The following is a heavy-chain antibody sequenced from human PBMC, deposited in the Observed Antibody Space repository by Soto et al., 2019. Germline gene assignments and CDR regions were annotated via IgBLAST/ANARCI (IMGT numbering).Heavy chain of an antibody. J-gene: IGHJ4*02. D-gene: IGHD1-26*01. V-gene: IGHV1-8*01. CDR1: GYTFTSYD. Sequence: QVQLVQSGAEVRQPGASVKVSCKASGYTFTSYDIHWVRQATGQGLEWMGWMNPNSGNTGYAQKFQGRVTMTRNTSISTASMELNSLRSEDTAVYYCTRAAWERQLPFYWGQGIPVTVSS. CDR3: TRAAWERQLPFY. CDR2: MNPNSGNT.